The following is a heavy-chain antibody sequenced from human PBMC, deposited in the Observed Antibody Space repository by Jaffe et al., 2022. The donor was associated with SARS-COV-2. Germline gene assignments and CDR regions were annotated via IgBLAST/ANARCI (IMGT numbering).Heavy chain of an antibody. CDR3: ARDAFDI. V-gene: IGHV3-7*01. CDR1: GFAFSSSW. Sequence: EVQLVESGGGLVQPGGSLRLSCAASGFAFSSSWMSWVRQAPGKGLEWVANIKEDGSAKYYVDSLKGRSTISRDNTKKSLYLQMNSLRAEDTAVYYCARDAFDIWGQGTMVTVSS. CDR2: IKEDGSAK. J-gene: IGHJ3*02.